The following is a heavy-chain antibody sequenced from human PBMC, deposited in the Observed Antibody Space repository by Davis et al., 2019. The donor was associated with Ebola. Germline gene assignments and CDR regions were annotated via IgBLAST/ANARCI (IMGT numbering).Heavy chain of an antibody. J-gene: IGHJ4*02. CDR3: ARGLGGGYGFNY. V-gene: IGHV4-59*11. Sequence: PSETLSLTCTVSGGSISSHYWSWIRQPPGKGLEWIGYIYYSGSTNYNPSLKSRVTISVDTSKNQFSLKLSSVTAADTAVYYCARGLGGGYGFNYWGQGTLVTVSS. CDR1: GGSISSHY. CDR2: IYYSGST. D-gene: IGHD5-12*01.